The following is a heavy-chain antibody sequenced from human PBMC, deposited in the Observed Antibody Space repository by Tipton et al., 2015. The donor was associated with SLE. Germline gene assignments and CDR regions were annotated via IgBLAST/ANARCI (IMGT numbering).Heavy chain of an antibody. J-gene: IGHJ5*02. CDR1: GDSISSRNW. Sequence: TLSLTCAVSGDSISSRNWWSWVRQAPGKGLEWIGEIYHSGGTNNNPSLKSRVSISVDKSKNQFSLKLSSVTAADTAVYYCARRRAATGLFSERGWFDPWGQGALVTVSS. V-gene: IGHV4-4*02. CDR2: IYHSGGT. D-gene: IGHD6-25*01. CDR3: ARRRAATGLFSERGWFDP.